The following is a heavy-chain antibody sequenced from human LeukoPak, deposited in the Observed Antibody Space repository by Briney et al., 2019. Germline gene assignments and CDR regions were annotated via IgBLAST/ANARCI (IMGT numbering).Heavy chain of an antibody. CDR3: AREGIVVVPAATGFDP. CDR2: ISSSSSYI. D-gene: IGHD2-2*01. Sequence: SGGSLRLSCAASGFTFSSYSMNWARQAPGKGLEWVSSISSSSSYIYYADSVKGRFTISRDNAKNSLYLQMNSLRAEDTAVYYCAREGIVVVPAATGFDPWGQGTLVTVSS. CDR1: GFTFSSYS. J-gene: IGHJ5*02. V-gene: IGHV3-21*01.